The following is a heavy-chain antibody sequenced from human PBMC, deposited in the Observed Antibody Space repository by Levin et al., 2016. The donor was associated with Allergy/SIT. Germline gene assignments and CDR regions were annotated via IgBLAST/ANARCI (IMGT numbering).Heavy chain of an antibody. J-gene: IGHJ5*02. V-gene: IGHV1-69*06. CDR2: IIPIFGTA. D-gene: IGHD6-13*01. Sequence: WVRQAPGQGLEWMGGIIPIFGTANYAQKFQGRVTITADKSTSTAYMELSSLRSEDTAVYYCARSSSSRRGDWFDPWGQGTLVTVSS. CDR3: ARSSSSRRGDWFDP.